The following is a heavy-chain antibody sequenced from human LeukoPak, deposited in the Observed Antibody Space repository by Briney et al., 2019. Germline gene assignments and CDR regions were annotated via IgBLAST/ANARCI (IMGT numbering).Heavy chain of an antibody. J-gene: IGHJ4*02. D-gene: IGHD4-23*01. V-gene: IGHV3-30*02. CDR3: AKDRGFNGGNLQYYFDY. CDR1: GFTFSAYV. Sequence: PGGSLRLSCAASGFTFSAYVMHSVRQAPGKGLDWVANIGYDGTSKYYADSVKGRFTISRDNSKNTLYLEMNSLRAEDTAFYYCAKDRGFNGGNLQYYFDYWGQGNLVTVSS. CDR2: IGYDGTSK.